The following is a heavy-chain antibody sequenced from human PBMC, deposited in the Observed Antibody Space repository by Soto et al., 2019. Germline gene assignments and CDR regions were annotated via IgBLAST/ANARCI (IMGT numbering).Heavy chain of an antibody. CDR1: GYTFTSYD. D-gene: IGHD6-19*01. J-gene: IGHJ5*02. CDR3: ARVIVSRLWLVLWRGRGWFDP. Sequence: QVQLVQSVAEVKKPGASVKVSCKASGYTFTSYDINWVRQATGQGLEWMGWMNPNSGNTGYAQKFQGRVTITSITYISKACMELSSLRSEDSAVYYCARVIVSRLWLVLWRGRGWFDPWGQGTLVIVSS. V-gene: IGHV1-8*01. CDR2: MNPNSGNT.